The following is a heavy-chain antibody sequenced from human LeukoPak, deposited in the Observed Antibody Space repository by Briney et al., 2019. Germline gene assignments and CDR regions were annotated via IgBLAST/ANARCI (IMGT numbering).Heavy chain of an antibody. V-gene: IGHV3-7*03. Sequence: GGSLRLSCAASGFTVSSNYMSWVRQAPGKGLEWVANIKLDGSEKNYVDSVKGRFTISRDNTKNSLYLQMNSLRVEDTAVFYCARDQYDTWSRRGNFDSWGQGTLVIVSS. CDR1: GFTVSSNY. J-gene: IGHJ4*02. D-gene: IGHD3-3*01. CDR3: ARDQYDTWSRRGNFDS. CDR2: IKLDGSEK.